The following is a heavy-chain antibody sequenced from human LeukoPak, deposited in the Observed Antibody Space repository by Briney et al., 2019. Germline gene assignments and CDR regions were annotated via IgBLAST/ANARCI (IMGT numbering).Heavy chain of an antibody. CDR1: GFTFSSYA. CDR3: AKDPSGGGYSFGAFDI. D-gene: IGHD5-18*01. Sequence: GGSLRLSCAASGFTFSSYAMSWVRQAPGKGLEWVSAISGSGGSTYYADSVKGRFTISRDNSKDTLYLQMNSLRAEDTAVYYCAKDPSGGGYSFGAFDIWGQGTMVTVSS. J-gene: IGHJ3*02. CDR2: ISGSGGST. V-gene: IGHV3-23*01.